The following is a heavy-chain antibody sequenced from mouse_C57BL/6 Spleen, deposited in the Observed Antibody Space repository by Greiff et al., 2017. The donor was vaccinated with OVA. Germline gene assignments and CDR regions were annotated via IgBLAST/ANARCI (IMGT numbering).Heavy chain of an antibody. J-gene: IGHJ4*01. CDR1: GYTFTSYW. CDR3: ARGRRSYYAMDY. Sequence: VQLQQPGAALVKPGASVKMSCKASGYTFTSYWITWVKQRPGQGLEWIGDIYPGSGSTNYNEKFKSKATLTVDTSSSTAYMQLSSLTSEDSAVYDCARGRRSYYAMDYWGQGTSVTVSS. V-gene: IGHV1-55*01. CDR2: IYPGSGST. D-gene: IGHD2-12*01.